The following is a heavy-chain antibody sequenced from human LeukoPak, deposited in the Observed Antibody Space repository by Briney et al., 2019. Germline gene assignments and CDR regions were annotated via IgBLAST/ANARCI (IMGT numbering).Heavy chain of an antibody. V-gene: IGHV1-18*01. J-gene: IGHJ4*02. CDR2: ISAYNGNT. CDR1: GYTFTSYG. CDR3: ASAYYDSSGYYYDFDY. Sequence: ASVKVSFKASGYTFTSYGISWVRQAPGQGLEWMGWISAYNGNTNYAQKLQGRVTMTTDTSTSTAYMELRSLRSDDTAVYCCASAYYDSSGYYYDFDYWGQGTLVTVSS. D-gene: IGHD3-22*01.